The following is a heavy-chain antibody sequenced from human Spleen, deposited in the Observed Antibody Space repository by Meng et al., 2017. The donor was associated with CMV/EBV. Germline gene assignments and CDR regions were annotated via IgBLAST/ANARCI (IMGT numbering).Heavy chain of an antibody. CDR2: IYPGDSDT. J-gene: IGHJ4*02. D-gene: IGHD5-24*01. CDR1: GYSFTSYW. Sequence: SGYSFTSYWIGWVRQMPGKGLEWMGIIYPGDSDTRYSPSFQGQVTISADKSISTAYLQWSSLKASDTAMYYCARRRVEMATIDYFDYWGQGTLVTVSS. V-gene: IGHV5-51*01. CDR3: ARRRVEMATIDYFDY.